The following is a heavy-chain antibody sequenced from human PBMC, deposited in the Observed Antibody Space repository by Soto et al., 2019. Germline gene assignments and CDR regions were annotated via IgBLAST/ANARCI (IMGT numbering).Heavy chain of an antibody. CDR1: GYTFNKYP. CDR2: INAANGDT. V-gene: IGHV1-3*01. Sequence: QVQLVQSGPEVKEPGASVKVSCKASGYTFNKYPMHWVRQAPGQGLEWMGWINAANGDTGYSQKFQGRVTLTRDTSASTAYMELSSLRSEDTAVYYCARKDYYGSDIYYFDYWGQGTLVTVSS. J-gene: IGHJ4*02. CDR3: ARKDYYGSDIYYFDY. D-gene: IGHD3-10*01.